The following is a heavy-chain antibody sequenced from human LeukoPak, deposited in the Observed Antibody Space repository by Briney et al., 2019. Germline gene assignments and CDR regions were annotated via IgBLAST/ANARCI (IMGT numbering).Heavy chain of an antibody. CDR2: IKQDGGEK. Sequence: GGSLRLSCAASGFTFSNYWMNWVRQAPGKGLEWVANIKQDGGEKSYVDSVKGRFTIPRDNAKNTLYLQMNSLRAEDTAVYYCARGGYSGSYYTPRYYYMDVWGKGTTVTVSS. V-gene: IGHV3-7*01. CDR1: GFTFSNYW. CDR3: ARGGYSGSYYTPRYYYMDV. D-gene: IGHD1-26*01. J-gene: IGHJ6*03.